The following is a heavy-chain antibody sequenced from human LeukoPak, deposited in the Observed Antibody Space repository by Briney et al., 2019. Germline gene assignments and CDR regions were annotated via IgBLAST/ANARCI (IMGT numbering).Heavy chain of an antibody. D-gene: IGHD3-10*01. CDR2: INHNRNT. CDR1: GGSFSGYY. Sequence: SETLSLTCAVYGGSFSGYYWSWIRQPPGKGLEWIGEINHNRNTNYNPSLKSRVTISVDTSKNQFSLKLSSVTAADTAVYYCARGRTTAARGVIISRSSHWFDPWGQGTLVTVSS. J-gene: IGHJ5*02. CDR3: ARGRTTAARGVIISRSSHWFDP. V-gene: IGHV4-34*01.